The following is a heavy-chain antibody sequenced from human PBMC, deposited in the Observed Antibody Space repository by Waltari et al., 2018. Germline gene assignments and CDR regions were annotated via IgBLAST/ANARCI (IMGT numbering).Heavy chain of an antibody. CDR1: GGPISSGGYY. J-gene: IGHJ6*03. CDR3: AREYGSGKYYYYMDV. Sequence: QVQLQESGPGLVKPSQTLSLTCTVSGGPISSGGYYWSWIRQHPGKGLEWIGYIYYSGSTYYNPSLKSRVTISVDTSKNQFSLKLSSVTAADTTVYYCAREYGSGKYYYYMDVWGKGTTVTVSS. CDR2: IYYSGST. D-gene: IGHD3-10*01. V-gene: IGHV4-31*03.